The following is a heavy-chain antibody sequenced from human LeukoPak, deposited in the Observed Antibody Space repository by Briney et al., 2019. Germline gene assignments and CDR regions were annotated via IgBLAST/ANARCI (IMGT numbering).Heavy chain of an antibody. CDR2: IYTSGST. J-gene: IGHJ6*02. D-gene: IGHD2-8*01. V-gene: IGHV4-61*02. Sequence: SETLSLTCTVSGGSISSGSYYWSWIQQPAGKGLEWIGRIYTSGSTNYNPSLKSRVTISVDTSKNQFSLKLSSVTAADTAVYYRARGSLYCTNGVCPYYYYGMDVWGQGTTVTVSS. CDR3: ARGSLYCTNGVCPYYYYGMDV. CDR1: GGSISSGSYY.